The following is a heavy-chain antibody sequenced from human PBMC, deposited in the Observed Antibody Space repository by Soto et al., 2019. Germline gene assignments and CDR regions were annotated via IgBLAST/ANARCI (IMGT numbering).Heavy chain of an antibody. J-gene: IGHJ4*02. Sequence: GGSVSLSCAASGFTFSTYAMSWVRQAPGKGLEWVSAISGSPSSTYYADSVKGRFTISRDNSKRTLFLQMNSLRAEDTAIYYYAKDGYDSSGDLYYLASRGQGVPVTVSS. CDR3: AKDGYDSSGDLYYLAS. CDR2: ISGSPSST. V-gene: IGHV3-23*01. D-gene: IGHD3-22*01. CDR1: GFTFSTYA.